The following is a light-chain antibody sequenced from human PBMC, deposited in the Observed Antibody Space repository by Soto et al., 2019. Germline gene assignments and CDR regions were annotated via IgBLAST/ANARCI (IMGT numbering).Light chain of an antibody. CDR3: CSYAGSRWM. Sequence: QSVLTQPASVSGSPGQSITFSCTGSSDDIGSFNLVSWYQQYPGKAPKLILYEVYKRPSGVSDRFSGSKSGSTASLTISGLQAEDEADYHCCSYAGSRWMFGGGTQLTVL. V-gene: IGLV2-23*02. CDR2: EVY. CDR1: SDDIGSFNL. J-gene: IGLJ3*02.